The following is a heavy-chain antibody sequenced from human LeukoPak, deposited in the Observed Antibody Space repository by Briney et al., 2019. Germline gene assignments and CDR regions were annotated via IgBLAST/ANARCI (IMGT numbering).Heavy chain of an antibody. J-gene: IGHJ3*02. CDR3: AREGLACSGFSCYLAAFDN. V-gene: IGHV3-74*01. CDR1: GITFSNYR. Sequence: GGSLRLSCAASGITFSNYRMHWVRHAPGKGPVWVSRISSDGSSIAYAESVKGRFTISRDNAKNSLYLQMNSLRAEDTAVYYCAREGLACSGFSCYLAAFDNWGQGTMVTVSS. D-gene: IGHD2-2*01. CDR2: ISSDGSSI.